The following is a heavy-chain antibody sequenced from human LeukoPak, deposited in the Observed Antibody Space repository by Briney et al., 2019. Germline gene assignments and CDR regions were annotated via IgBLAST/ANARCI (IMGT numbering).Heavy chain of an antibody. Sequence: SETLSLTCTVSGGSISSYYWSWIRQPPGKGLEWIGYIYYSGSTNYNPSLKSRVTISVDTSKNQFSLKLSSVTAADTAVYYCASRRITVVRGAFDYWGQGTLVTVSS. D-gene: IGHD3-10*01. CDR2: IYYSGST. J-gene: IGHJ4*02. V-gene: IGHV4-59*12. CDR1: GGSISSYY. CDR3: ASRRITVVRGAFDY.